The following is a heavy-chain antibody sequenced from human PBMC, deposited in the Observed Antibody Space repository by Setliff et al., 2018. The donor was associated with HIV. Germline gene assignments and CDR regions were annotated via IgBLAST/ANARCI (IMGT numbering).Heavy chain of an antibody. V-gene: IGHV4-39*01. CDR2: MSTSGSS. J-gene: IGHJ4*02. CDR1: GGSISSDPYY. D-gene: IGHD1-26*01. CDR3: ARLYSGSSFSD. Sequence: SETLSLTCTVSGGSISSDPYYWGWIRQPPGKGLEWIGSMSTSGSSFYDPSLKSRVTISVEPSKNQFSLQLSSVTVADTAMFYCARLYSGSSFSDWGQGTLVTVSS.